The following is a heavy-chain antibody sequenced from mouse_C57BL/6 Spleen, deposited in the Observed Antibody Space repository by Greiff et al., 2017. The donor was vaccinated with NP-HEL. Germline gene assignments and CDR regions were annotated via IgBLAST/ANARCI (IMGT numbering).Heavy chain of an antibody. D-gene: IGHD1-1*01. CDR1: GYAFSSSW. Sequence: VQLQQSGPELVKPGASVKISCKASGYAFSSSWMNWVKQRPGKGLEWIGRIYPGDGDTNYNGKFKGKATLTADKSSSTAYMQLSSLTSEDSAVYFCASHYYGSSYEGYYAMDYWGQGTSVTVSS. CDR2: IYPGDGDT. V-gene: IGHV1-82*01. J-gene: IGHJ4*01. CDR3: ASHYYGSSYEGYYAMDY.